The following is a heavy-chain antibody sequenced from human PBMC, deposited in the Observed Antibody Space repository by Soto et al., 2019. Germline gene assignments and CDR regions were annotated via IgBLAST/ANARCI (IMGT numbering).Heavy chain of an antibody. Sequence: GASVKVSCKASGYTFTNSGISWVRQAPGQGLEWMGWIGAYHGHTKYAQKLQGRVTMTTDTSTITAYMELRSLKSDDTAVYYCATEDYYDRSGYLPVRYYFGMDVWGQGTTVTVSS. CDR3: ATEDYYDRSGYLPVRYYFGMDV. D-gene: IGHD3-22*01. CDR1: GYTFTNSG. J-gene: IGHJ6*02. CDR2: IGAYHGHT. V-gene: IGHV1-18*01.